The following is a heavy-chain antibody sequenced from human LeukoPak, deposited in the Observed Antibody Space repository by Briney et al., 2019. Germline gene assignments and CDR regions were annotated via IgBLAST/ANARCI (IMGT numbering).Heavy chain of an antibody. CDR3: ARQYYYGSGSYTVLD. D-gene: IGHD3-10*01. Sequence: GGSLRLSCAAPGFTFSSYVMHWVRQAPGKGLEWVAVIWYDGSNKYYADSVKGRFTISRDNSKNTLCLQMNSLRAEDTAVYYCARQYYYGSGSYTVLDWGQGTLVTVSS. CDR2: IWYDGSNK. J-gene: IGHJ4*02. V-gene: IGHV3-33*08. CDR1: GFTFSSYV.